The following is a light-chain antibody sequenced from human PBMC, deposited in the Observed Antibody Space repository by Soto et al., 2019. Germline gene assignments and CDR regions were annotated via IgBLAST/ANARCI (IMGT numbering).Light chain of an antibody. V-gene: IGKV3-20*01. CDR1: QSVSSSY. Sequence: EIVLTQSPGTLSLSPGERATLSCRASQSVSSSYFAWYQQKPGQAPRLLIYGASSRATGIPDRFSRSGSGTDFTLTISRLEPEDFAVYYCQQYGSSPPWTFGQGTKVEIK. CDR2: GAS. CDR3: QQYGSSPPWT. J-gene: IGKJ1*01.